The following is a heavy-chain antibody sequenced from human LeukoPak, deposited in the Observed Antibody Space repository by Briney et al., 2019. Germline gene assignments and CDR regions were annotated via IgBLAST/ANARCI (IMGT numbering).Heavy chain of an antibody. J-gene: IGHJ3*02. V-gene: IGHV1-18*01. Sequence: ASVKVSCKASGYTFTSYGISWVRQAPGQRLEWMGWISAYNGNTNYAQKLQGRVTITTDTSTSTAYMELRSLRSDDTAVYYCARVDRYSGSTDAFDIWGQGTMVTVSS. CDR2: ISAYNGNT. D-gene: IGHD5-12*01. CDR1: GYTFTSYG. CDR3: ARVDRYSGSTDAFDI.